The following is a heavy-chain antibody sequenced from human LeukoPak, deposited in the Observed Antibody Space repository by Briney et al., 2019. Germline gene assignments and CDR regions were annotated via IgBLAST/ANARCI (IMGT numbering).Heavy chain of an antibody. Sequence: PSETLSLTCTVSGGSISSSSYYWGWIRQPPGTGLEWIGSIYYSGSTYYNPSLKSRVTISVDTSKNQFSLKLSSVTAADTAVYYCARVSGYDGLFDYWGQGTLVTVSS. CDR1: GGSISSSSYY. J-gene: IGHJ4*02. D-gene: IGHD5-12*01. V-gene: IGHV4-39*07. CDR3: ARVSGYDGLFDY. CDR2: IYYSGST.